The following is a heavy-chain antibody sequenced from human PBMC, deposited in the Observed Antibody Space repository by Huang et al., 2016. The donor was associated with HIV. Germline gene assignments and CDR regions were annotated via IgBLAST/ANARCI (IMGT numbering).Heavy chain of an antibody. CDR1: GFKLSGFG. CDR3: AKESRWFSDFDH. D-gene: IGHD2-15*01. CDR2: ISDEGRSK. J-gene: IGHJ4*02. Sequence: QVHLVESGGGVVQPGGSLRLSCAASGFKLSGFGMHWVRQAPGKGLECVAVISDEGRSKFYTDSVKGRFTISRDNSDNTLSLQMKGLRPDDTAVYYCAKESRWFSDFDHWGQGVLVSVSS. V-gene: IGHV3-30*18.